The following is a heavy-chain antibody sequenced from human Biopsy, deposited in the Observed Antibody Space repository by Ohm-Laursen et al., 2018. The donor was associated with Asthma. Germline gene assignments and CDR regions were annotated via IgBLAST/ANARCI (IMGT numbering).Heavy chain of an antibody. CDR2: MYHSGSP. J-gene: IGHJ4*02. CDR1: GGSITSSSYY. Sequence: GTLSLTCPVSGGSITSSSYYWGWIRQPPGKGMEWIGSMYHSGSPYYHPPLKSRATISVDTSKNQLSLKMSSVTAADTAVYFCVRHQYSSSWSTFDYWGQGALVTVSS. V-gene: IGHV4-39*01. D-gene: IGHD3-22*01. CDR3: VRHQYSSSWSTFDY.